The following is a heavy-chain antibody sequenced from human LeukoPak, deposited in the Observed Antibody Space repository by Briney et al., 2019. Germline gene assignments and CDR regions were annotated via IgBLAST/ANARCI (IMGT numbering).Heavy chain of an antibody. D-gene: IGHD3-22*01. CDR2: INPNSGGT. CDR1: GHTFTGYY. Sequence: PGASVKVSCKAAGHTFTGYYMHLVRQAPGQGLEWMGWINPNSGGTNYAQKFQGRVTMTRDTSISTAYMELSRLRSDDTAVYYCARSSPYYYDSSGYYSFDYWGQGTLVTVSS. J-gene: IGHJ4*02. V-gene: IGHV1-2*02. CDR3: ARSSPYYYDSSGYYSFDY.